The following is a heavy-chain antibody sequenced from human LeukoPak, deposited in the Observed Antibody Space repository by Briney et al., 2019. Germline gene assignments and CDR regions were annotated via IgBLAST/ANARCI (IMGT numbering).Heavy chain of an antibody. J-gene: IGHJ4*02. CDR2: IYYSGST. CDR1: GGSISSGDYY. Sequence: PSQTLSLTCAVSGGSISSGDYYWSWIRQPPGKGLEWIGYIYYSGSTYYNPSLKSRVTISVDTSKNQFSLKLSSVTAADTAVYYCARSSSVGATRPYYFDYWGQGTLVTVSS. D-gene: IGHD1-26*01. V-gene: IGHV4-30-4*08. CDR3: ARSSSVGATRPYYFDY.